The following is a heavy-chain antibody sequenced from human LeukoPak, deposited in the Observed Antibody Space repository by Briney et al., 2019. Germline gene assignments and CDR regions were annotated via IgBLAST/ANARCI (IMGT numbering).Heavy chain of an antibody. D-gene: IGHD3-3*01. Sequence: PGGSLRLSCAASGFTFSSYAMSWVRQAPGKGLEWVSVISDSGGSTHYADSVKGRFTISRDNSKNTLYLQMNSLRAEDTAVYYCAKDDSRGSYYDFWSGYYTWFDPWGQGTLVTVSS. CDR1: GFTFSSYA. CDR3: AKDDSRGSYYDFWSGYYTWFDP. J-gene: IGHJ5*02. CDR2: ISDSGGST. V-gene: IGHV3-23*01.